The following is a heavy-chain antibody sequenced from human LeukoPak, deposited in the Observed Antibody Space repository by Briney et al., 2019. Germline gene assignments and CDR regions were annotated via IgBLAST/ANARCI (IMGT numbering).Heavy chain of an antibody. CDR1: GGSISSHY. J-gene: IGHJ6*03. CDR2: IYYSGST. Sequence: SETLSLTCTVSGGSISSHYWSWIRQPPGKGLEWIGYIYYSGSTNYNPSLKSRVTISVDTSKNQFSLKLSSVTAVDTAVYYCARDLSVVVPAAINGDYMDVWGKGTTVTVSS. CDR3: ARDLSVVVPAAINGDYMDV. V-gene: IGHV4-59*11. D-gene: IGHD2-2*01.